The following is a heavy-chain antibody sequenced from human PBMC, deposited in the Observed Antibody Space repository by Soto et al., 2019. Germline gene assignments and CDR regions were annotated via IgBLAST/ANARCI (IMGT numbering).Heavy chain of an antibody. CDR3: AREVAV. D-gene: IGHD3-22*01. V-gene: IGHV3-30-3*01. J-gene: IGHJ4*02. Sequence: PGGSLRLSCAASGFTFSTYWMTWVRQAPGKGLEWVAVISYDGSNKYYADSVKGRFTISRDNSKNTLYLQMNSLRAEDTAVYYCAREVAVWGQGTLVTVSS. CDR1: GFTFSTYW. CDR2: ISYDGSNK.